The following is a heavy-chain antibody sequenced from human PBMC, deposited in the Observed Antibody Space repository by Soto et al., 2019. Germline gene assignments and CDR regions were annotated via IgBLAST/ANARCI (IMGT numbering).Heavy chain of an antibody. Sequence: QVQLQESGPGLVKPSQTLSLTCTVSGGSISSGGYYWSWIRQHPGKGLEWIGYIYYSGSTYYNPSLKSRVTISVDTSKNQFSLKLSSVTAADTAVYYCAREMPAAAGTGEDLYYYYGMDVWGQGTTVTVSS. CDR1: GGSISSGGYY. CDR2: IYYSGST. J-gene: IGHJ6*02. D-gene: IGHD6-13*01. CDR3: AREMPAAAGTGEDLYYYYGMDV. V-gene: IGHV4-31*03.